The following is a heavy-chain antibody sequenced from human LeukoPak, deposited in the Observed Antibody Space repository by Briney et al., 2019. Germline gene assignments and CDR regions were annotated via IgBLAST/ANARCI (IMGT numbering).Heavy chain of an antibody. V-gene: IGHV1-2*02. CDR2: INPNSGGT. Sequence: GASVKVSCKASGYTFTGYYMHWVRQAPGQGLEWMGWINPNSGGTNYAQKFQGRVTMTRDTSISTAYMELSRLRSDDTAVYYCARVYDFWSGYTVIFDCWGQGTLVTVSS. CDR3: ARVYDFWSGYTVIFDC. J-gene: IGHJ4*02. CDR1: GYTFTGYY. D-gene: IGHD3-3*01.